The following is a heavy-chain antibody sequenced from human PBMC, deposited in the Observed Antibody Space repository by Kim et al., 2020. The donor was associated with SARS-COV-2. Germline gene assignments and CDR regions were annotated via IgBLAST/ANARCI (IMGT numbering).Heavy chain of an antibody. CDR2: IRGDGGDK. Sequence: GGSLRLSCAASGFTFGSYWMGWVRQAPGKGLEWVANIRGDGGDKYYVDSVKGRFTISRDNAKNSLYLQMNRLRAEDTALYYCSRDTYRFFDYWGQGTLVTVPP. J-gene: IGHJ4*02. CDR1: GFTFGSYW. CDR3: SRDTYRFFDY. D-gene: IGHD3-16*01. V-gene: IGHV3-7*01.